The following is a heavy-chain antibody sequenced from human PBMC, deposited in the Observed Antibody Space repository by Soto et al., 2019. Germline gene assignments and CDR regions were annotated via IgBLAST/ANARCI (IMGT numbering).Heavy chain of an antibody. CDR1: GFSLSTSGVG. D-gene: IGHD2-15*01. V-gene: IGHV2-5*02. Sequence: GPTLVNPTQTLTLTCTFSGFSLSTSGVGVGWIRQPPGKALEWLALIYWDDDKRYSPSLKSRLTITKDTSKNQVVLTMTNMDPVDTATYYCAHRRSYCSGGSCYSGFDYWGQGTLVTVSS. CDR3: AHRRSYCSGGSCYSGFDY. CDR2: IYWDDDK. J-gene: IGHJ4*02.